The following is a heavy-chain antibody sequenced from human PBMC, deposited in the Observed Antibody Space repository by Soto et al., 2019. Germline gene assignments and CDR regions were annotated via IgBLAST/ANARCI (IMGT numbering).Heavy chain of an antibody. CDR2: MTANSGNT. V-gene: IGHV1-8*01. D-gene: IGHD2-2*01. J-gene: IGHJ3*02. CDR3: ARPYCSSTSCYRIDAFDI. Sequence: ASVKVSCKASGYTFTSYDINWVRQATGQGLEWMGWMTANSGNTDYAQKLQGRVTMTTDTSTSTAYMELRSLRSDDTAVYYCARPYCSSTSCYRIDAFDIWGQGTMVTVSS. CDR1: GYTFTSYD.